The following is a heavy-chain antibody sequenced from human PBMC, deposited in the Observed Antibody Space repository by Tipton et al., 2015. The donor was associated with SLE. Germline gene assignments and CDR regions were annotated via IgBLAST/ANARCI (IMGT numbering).Heavy chain of an antibody. Sequence: TLSLTCTVSGGSISSYYWSWIRQPPGKGLEWIGYIYYSGSTNYNPSLKSRVTISVDTSKNQFSLKLSSVTAADTAVYYCARTHYYDSSGYWDDAFDIWGQGTMVPVSS. V-gene: IGHV4-59*01. D-gene: IGHD3-22*01. J-gene: IGHJ3*02. CDR1: GGSISSYY. CDR2: IYYSGST. CDR3: ARTHYYDSSGYWDDAFDI.